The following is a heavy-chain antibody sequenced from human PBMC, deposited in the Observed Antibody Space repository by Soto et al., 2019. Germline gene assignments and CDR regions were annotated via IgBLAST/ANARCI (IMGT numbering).Heavy chain of an antibody. CDR1: GFTFSSYG. D-gene: IGHD2-21*02. CDR3: AKDLDWDAYCGGDCYPRGGDY. J-gene: IGHJ4*02. CDR2: ISYDGSNK. Sequence: QVQLVESGGGVVQPGRSLRLSCAASGFTFSSYGMHWVRQAPGKGLEWVAVISYDGSNKYYADSVKGRFTISRDNSKNTLYLQMNSLRAQDTALYYCAKDLDWDAYCGGDCYPRGGDYWGQGTLVTVSS. V-gene: IGHV3-30*18.